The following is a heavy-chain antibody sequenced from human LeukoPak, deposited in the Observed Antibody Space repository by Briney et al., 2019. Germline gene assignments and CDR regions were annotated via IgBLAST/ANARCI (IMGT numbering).Heavy chain of an antibody. CDR3: ARVGPETAFDY. CDR1: GFTLSSFS. CDR2: INYKGGTT. D-gene: IGHD1-14*01. J-gene: IGHJ4*02. V-gene: IGHV3-64*02. Sequence: GGSLGLSCAASGFTLSSFSMHWVRQSPGRGLEYVSAINYKGGTTYYADSVKGRFTISRDNPKNTLYLQMASLRDEDMGVYYCARVGPETAFDYWGQGTQVTVSS.